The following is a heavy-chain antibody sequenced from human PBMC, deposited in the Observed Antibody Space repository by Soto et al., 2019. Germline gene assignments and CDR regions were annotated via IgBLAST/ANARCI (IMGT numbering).Heavy chain of an antibody. CDR1: GYTFTGYY. D-gene: IGHD1-7*01. CDR3: ARAHRSAEELELLTYYYYGMDV. CDR2: INPNSGGT. J-gene: IGHJ6*02. V-gene: IGHV1-2*04. Sequence: ASVKVSCKASGYTFTGYYMHWVRQAPGQGLEWMGWINPNSGGTNYAQKFQGWVTMTRDTSISKAYMELSRLRSDDTAVYYCARAHRSAEELELLTYYYYGMDVWGQGTTVTVSS.